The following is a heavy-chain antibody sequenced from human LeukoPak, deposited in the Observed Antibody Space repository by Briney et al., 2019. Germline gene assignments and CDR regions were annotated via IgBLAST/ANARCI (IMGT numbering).Heavy chain of an antibody. J-gene: IGHJ6*04. CDR3: ASSTSYYYGSGSFYGMDV. Sequence: GGSLRLSCAASGFTFSSYSMNWVRQAPGKGLEWVSSISSSYIYYADSVKGRFTISRDNAKNSLYLQMNSLRAEDTAVYYCASSTSYYYGSGSFYGMDVWGKGTTVTVSS. CDR1: GFTFSSYS. D-gene: IGHD3-10*01. CDR2: ISSSYI. V-gene: IGHV3-21*01.